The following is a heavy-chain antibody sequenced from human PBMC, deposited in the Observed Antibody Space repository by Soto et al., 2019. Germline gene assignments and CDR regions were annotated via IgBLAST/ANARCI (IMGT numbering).Heavy chain of an antibody. D-gene: IGHD3-22*01. CDR2: ISYDGSNK. J-gene: IGHJ4*02. CDR3: AKSVDSSGYYYDFDY. CDR1: GFTFSSYG. Sequence: GGSLRLSCAASGFTFSSYGMHWVRQAPGKGLEWVAVISYDGSNKYYADSVKGRFTISRDNSKNTLYLQMNSLRAEDTAVYYCAKSVDSSGYYYDFDYWGQGTLVTVSS. V-gene: IGHV3-30*18.